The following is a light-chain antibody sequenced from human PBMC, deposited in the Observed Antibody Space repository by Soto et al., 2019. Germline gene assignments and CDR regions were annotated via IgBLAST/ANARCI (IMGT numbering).Light chain of an antibody. CDR1: QSVSSY. Sequence: EIVLTQSPATLSLSPGERATLSCRASQSVSSYLAWYQQKPGQAPRLLIYDASNRATGIPARFSGSGSGTDFTVSISSVERGDFSVYYCQQRSDWPWTFGQGTKVENK. J-gene: IGKJ1*01. V-gene: IGKV3-11*01. CDR3: QQRSDWPWT. CDR2: DAS.